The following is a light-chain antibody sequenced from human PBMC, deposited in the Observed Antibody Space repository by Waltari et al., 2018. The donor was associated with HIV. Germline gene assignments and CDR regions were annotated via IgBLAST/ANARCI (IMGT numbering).Light chain of an antibody. CDR1: SSDVGSYNL. CDR3: CSYAIGGTFV. J-gene: IGLJ2*01. CDR2: EVN. V-gene: IGLV2-23*02. Sequence: QSALTQPASVSGSPGQSITMSCTGTSSDVGSYNLVSWYQHHPGKDPNLIIYEVNKWPPGITNRFSGLKSGNTASLTITGLQAEDEADYHCCSYAIGGTFVFGGGTKVTVL.